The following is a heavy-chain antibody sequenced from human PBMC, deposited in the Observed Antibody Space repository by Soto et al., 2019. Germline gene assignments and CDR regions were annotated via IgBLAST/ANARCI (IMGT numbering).Heavy chain of an antibody. CDR3: ARTYCSGGSCYYDY. J-gene: IGHJ4*02. CDR1: GGSISSYY. CDR2: IYYSGST. D-gene: IGHD2-15*01. Sequence: SETLSLTCTVSGGSISSYYWSWIRQPPGKGLEWIGYIYYSGSTNYNPSLKSRVTISVDTSKNQFSLKLSSVTAPDTAVYYCARTYCSGGSCYYDYWGQGTLVTVSS. V-gene: IGHV4-59*08.